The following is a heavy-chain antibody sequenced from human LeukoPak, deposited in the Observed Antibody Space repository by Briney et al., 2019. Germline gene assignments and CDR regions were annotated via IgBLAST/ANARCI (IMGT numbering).Heavy chain of an antibody. J-gene: IGHJ4*02. CDR2: INPNSGGT. Sequence: ASVKVSRKASGYTFTGYYMHWVRQAPGQGLEWMGWINPNSGGTNYAQKFQGRVTMTRDTSISTAYMELSRLRSDDTAVYYCARGRSVGELYYYWGQGTLVTVSS. CDR1: GYTFTGYY. CDR3: ARGRSVGELYYY. D-gene: IGHD3-16*01. V-gene: IGHV1-2*02.